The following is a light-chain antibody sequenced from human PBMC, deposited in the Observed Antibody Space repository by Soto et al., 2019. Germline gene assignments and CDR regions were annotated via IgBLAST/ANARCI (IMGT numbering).Light chain of an antibody. CDR3: CSYAGTYTRV. Sequence: QSVLTQPRSVSGSPGQSVTISCTRTSSDVANYNYVSWYQQHPGKAPKLLIYDVYKRPSGVPYRFSGSKSGNTASLTISGLQADDEADYYCCSYAGTYTRVFGTGTKVT. CDR2: DVY. CDR1: SSDVANYNY. J-gene: IGLJ1*01. V-gene: IGLV2-11*01.